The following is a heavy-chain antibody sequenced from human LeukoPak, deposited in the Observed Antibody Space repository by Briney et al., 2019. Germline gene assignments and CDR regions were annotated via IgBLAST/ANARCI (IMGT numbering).Heavy chain of an antibody. Sequence: PGGSLRLSCAASGFTFDDYGMSWVRQAPGKGLEWVSGINWNGGSTGYADSVKGRFTISRDNAKNSLYLQMNSLRAEDTAVYYCAKVGRIGELSWYYFDYWGQGTLVTVSS. CDR3: AKVGRIGELSWYYFDY. J-gene: IGHJ4*02. D-gene: IGHD2-15*01. CDR2: INWNGGST. V-gene: IGHV3-20*04. CDR1: GFTFDDYG.